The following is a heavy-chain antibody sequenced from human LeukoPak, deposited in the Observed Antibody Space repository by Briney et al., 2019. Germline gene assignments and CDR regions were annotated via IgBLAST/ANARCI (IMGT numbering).Heavy chain of an antibody. V-gene: IGHV3-53*01. Sequence: SGGSLRLSCAASGFTVSSNYMSWVRQAPGKGLEWVSVIYSGGSTFYADSVKGRFTISRDNSKNTLYLQMNSLRAEDTAVYYCATWGRALGGAFDIWGQGTMVTVSS. D-gene: IGHD3-16*01. J-gene: IGHJ3*02. CDR2: IYSGGST. CDR1: GFTVSSNY. CDR3: ATWGRALGGAFDI.